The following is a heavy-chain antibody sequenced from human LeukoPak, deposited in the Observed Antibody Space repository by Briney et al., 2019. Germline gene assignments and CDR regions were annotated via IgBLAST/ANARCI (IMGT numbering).Heavy chain of an antibody. CDR2: IKQDGSEK. D-gene: IGHD5-12*01. CDR1: GFTFSSFW. V-gene: IGHV3-7*01. Sequence: PGGSLRLSCAASGFTFSSFWMSWVRQAPGKGLEWVANIKQDGSEKYYVDSVKGRFTISRDNAKNSLYLQMNSLRADDTAVYYCAKDPHVFDSGYDSFFVWGYFDYWGQGTLVTVSS. CDR3: AKDPHVFDSGYDSFFVWGYFDY. J-gene: IGHJ4*02.